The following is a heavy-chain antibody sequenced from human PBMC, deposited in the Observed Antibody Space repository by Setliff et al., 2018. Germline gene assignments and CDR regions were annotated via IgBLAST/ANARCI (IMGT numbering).Heavy chain of an antibody. CDR3: ARGGTFRYFDF. V-gene: IGHV4-59*01. CDR2: VYYSGTA. J-gene: IGHJ4*02. D-gene: IGHD5-12*01. Sequence: KTSETLSLTCTVSDGSLSTYYWSWIRQPPGKGLEFIGYVYYSGTANYSPSLRSRLTISVDTSKNQFSLKLRSVTAVDTAVYYCARGGTFRYFDFWGQGAPVTVSS. CDR1: DGSLSTYY.